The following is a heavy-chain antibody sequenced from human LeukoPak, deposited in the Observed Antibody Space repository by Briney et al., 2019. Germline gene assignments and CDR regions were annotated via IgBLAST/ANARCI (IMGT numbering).Heavy chain of an antibody. J-gene: IGHJ1*01. Sequence: GESLKISCKDSPYYFINFWIGWVRQMPGKGLEWMGIIYPADSDTRYNPSFQGHVTISADRSASTAYLQWHSLKASDTAIYYCARGINDEYFQSWGQGALVTVSS. CDR3: ARGINDEYFQS. D-gene: IGHD2/OR15-2a*01. V-gene: IGHV5-51*01. CDR1: PYYFINFW. CDR2: IYPADSDT.